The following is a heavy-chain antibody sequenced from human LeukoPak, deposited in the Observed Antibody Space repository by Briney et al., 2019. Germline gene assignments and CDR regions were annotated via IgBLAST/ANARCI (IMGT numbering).Heavy chain of an antibody. J-gene: IGHJ3*02. CDR2: ISGNGGST. V-gene: IGHV3-23*01. D-gene: IGHD2-15*01. Sequence: GGSLRLSCAASGLTFSSNGRSWGRQEPGEGGEWGSGISGNGGSTYYADSVKGRFTNSRDNSKNTLYLKMNSLRAEHTALYYCAKGSYCSGGRCYLDPIDAFDIWGQGTMVTVSS. CDR1: GLTFSSNG. CDR3: AKGSYCSGGRCYLDPIDAFDI.